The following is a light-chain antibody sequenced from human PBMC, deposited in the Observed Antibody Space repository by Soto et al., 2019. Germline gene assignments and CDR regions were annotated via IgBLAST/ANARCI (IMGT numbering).Light chain of an antibody. J-gene: IGKJ1*01. V-gene: IGKV1-39*01. Sequence: DIQMTRSPSSLSASVGDRVTITCRASQSISSYLNWYQQKPGKAPKLLIYAASSLQSGVPSRFSGSGSGTDFTLTISSLQPEDFATYYCQQSYSTQITFGQGTKVDIK. CDR2: AAS. CDR1: QSISSY. CDR3: QQSYSTQIT.